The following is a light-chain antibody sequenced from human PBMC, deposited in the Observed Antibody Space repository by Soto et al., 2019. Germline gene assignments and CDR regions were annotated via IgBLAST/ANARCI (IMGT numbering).Light chain of an antibody. CDR1: QSISSW. CDR2: DAS. Sequence: DIEMTQSPSTLSASVGDSVTISCRASQSISSWLAWYQQKPGQAPKLLIYDASNLESGIPSRFSGGGSGTDFTLTISSLQPDDFATYYCQQSYSSPPTFGQGTKVEIK. J-gene: IGKJ1*01. V-gene: IGKV1-5*01. CDR3: QQSYSSPPT.